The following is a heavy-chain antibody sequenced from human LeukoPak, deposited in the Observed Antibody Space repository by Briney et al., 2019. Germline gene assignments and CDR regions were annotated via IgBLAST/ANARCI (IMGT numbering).Heavy chain of an antibody. CDR1: GFTFSSYV. D-gene: IGHD1-20*01. Sequence: GGSLRLSCVASGFTFSSYVMTWVRQAPGRGLEWVSTIGNSVETHYADSVKGRFIISRDNSKNSLYLQMNSLRAEDTAVYYCARVLDITGTIFDAFDIWGQGTMVTVSS. V-gene: IGHV3-23*05. CDR2: IGNSVET. CDR3: ARVLDITGTIFDAFDI. J-gene: IGHJ3*02.